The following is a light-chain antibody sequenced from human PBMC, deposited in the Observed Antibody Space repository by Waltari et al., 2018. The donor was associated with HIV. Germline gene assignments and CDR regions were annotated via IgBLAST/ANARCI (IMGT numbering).Light chain of an antibody. CDR2: EAA. CDR1: QSISAK. J-gene: IGKJ2*01. V-gene: IGKV3-15*01. Sequence: EIVMTQSPPTLSVSPGQRVTLSGRASQSISAKVAWYQQRPGQAPRLLIYEAATRPTGIPARFSGSGSGTEFTLTISSLQSEDFAAYFCQQYDSGPRGITFGQGTMLEIK. CDR3: QQYDSGPRGIT.